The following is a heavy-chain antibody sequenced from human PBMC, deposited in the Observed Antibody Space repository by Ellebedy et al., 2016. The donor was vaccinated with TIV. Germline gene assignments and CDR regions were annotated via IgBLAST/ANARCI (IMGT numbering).Heavy chain of an antibody. J-gene: IGHJ5*02. D-gene: IGHD4-17*01. CDR1: GFAFRSYW. CDR2: IRQDGNEK. CDR3: AREGAYGDYSQVSFPFDP. Sequence: GGSLRLSCAASGFAFRSYWMSWVRQAPGKGLEWVASIRQDGNEKDYVDSVKGRFTISRENGKNSLDLKMNSLRAEDTAVYYCAREGAYGDYSQVSFPFDPWGQGTLVTVSS. V-gene: IGHV3-7*01.